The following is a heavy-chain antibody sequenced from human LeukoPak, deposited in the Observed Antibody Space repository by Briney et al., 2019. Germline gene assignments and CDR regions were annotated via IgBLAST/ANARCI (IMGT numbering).Heavy chain of an antibody. CDR1: GGSISSGDYY. CDR3: ARGFEGWRINYDFWSGYYTGIYFDY. D-gene: IGHD3-3*01. Sequence: SQTLSLTCTVSGGSISSGDYYWSWIRQPPGKGLEWIGYIYYSESTYYNPSLKSRVTISVDTSKNQFSLKLSSVTAADTAVYYCARGFEGWRINYDFWSGYYTGIYFDYWGQGTLVTVSS. J-gene: IGHJ4*02. CDR2: IYYSEST. V-gene: IGHV4-30-4*01.